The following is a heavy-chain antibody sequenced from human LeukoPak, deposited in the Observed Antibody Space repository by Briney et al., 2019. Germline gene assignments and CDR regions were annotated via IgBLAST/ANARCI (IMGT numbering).Heavy chain of an antibody. D-gene: IGHD3-22*01. V-gene: IGHV1-18*04. J-gene: IGHJ4*02. Sequence: ASVKVSCKASGYTFTIYSVSWARLVPGQGLEWLGWISTYEGKTKLPQKLQDRISLTIEQSTSTAYMELRRLRSDDTAVYYCARELDDYYDSSGYYYWGQGTPVTVSS. CDR2: ISTYEGKT. CDR1: GYTFTIYS. CDR3: ARELDDYYDSSGYYY.